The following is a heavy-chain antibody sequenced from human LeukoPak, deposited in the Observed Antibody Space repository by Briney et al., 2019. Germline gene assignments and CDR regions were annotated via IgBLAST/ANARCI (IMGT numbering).Heavy chain of an antibody. V-gene: IGHV3-48*01. J-gene: IGHJ4*02. D-gene: IGHD3-16*02. CDR2: ISSSSSTI. Sequence: GGSLRLSCAASGFTSSSYSMNWVRQAPGKGLEWVSYISSSSSTIYYADSVKGRFTISRDNAKNSLYLQMNSLRAEDTAVYYCARALMITFGGVIVTRSFDYWGQGTLVTVSS. CDR3: ARALMITFGGVIVTRSFDY. CDR1: GFTSSSYS.